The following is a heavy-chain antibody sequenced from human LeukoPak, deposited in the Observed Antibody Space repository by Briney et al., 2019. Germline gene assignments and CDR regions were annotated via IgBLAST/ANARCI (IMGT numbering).Heavy chain of an antibody. Sequence: PSETLSLTCSVSDDSITMYYWTWIRQPPGKGLEWIGSIYHSGSTYYNPSLKSRVTISVDTSKNQFSLRLSSVTAADTAVYYCARHHSQWLVGGDFDSWGQGTLVTVSS. CDR3: ARHHSQWLVGGDFDS. V-gene: IGHV4-38-2*02. CDR1: DDSITMYY. CDR2: IYHSGST. J-gene: IGHJ4*02. D-gene: IGHD6-19*01.